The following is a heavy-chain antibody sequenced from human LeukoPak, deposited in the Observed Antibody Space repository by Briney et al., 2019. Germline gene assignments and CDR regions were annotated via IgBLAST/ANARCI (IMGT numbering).Heavy chain of an antibody. J-gene: IGHJ4*02. CDR3: ARLSGGYGERQGLFDY. CDR2: IYPGDSDT. CDR1: GYSFTSYW. Sequence: GESLKISCKGSGYSFTSYWIGWVRQMPGKGLEWMGIIYPGDSDTRYSTSFQGQVTISADKSISTAYLQWSSLKASDTAMYYCARLSGGYGERQGLFDYWGQGTLVTVSS. D-gene: IGHD5-12*01. V-gene: IGHV5-51*01.